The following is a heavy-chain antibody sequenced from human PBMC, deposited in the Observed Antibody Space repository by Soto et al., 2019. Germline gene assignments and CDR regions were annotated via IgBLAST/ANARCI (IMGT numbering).Heavy chain of an antibody. CDR3: ARYMITFGGVIYAFDI. V-gene: IGHV5-51*01. CDR1: GYSFSSYW. D-gene: IGHD3-16*01. CDR2: IYPGDSDT. Sequence: LGESLKISCKGSGYSFSSYWIGWVRQMPGQGPEWMGIIYPGDSDTRYSPSFQGQVTISADKSISTAYLQWSSLKASDTAMYYCARYMITFGGVIYAFDIWGQGTMVTVSS. J-gene: IGHJ3*02.